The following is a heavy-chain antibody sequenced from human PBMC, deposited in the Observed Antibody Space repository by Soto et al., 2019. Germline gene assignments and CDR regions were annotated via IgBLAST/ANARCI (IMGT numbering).Heavy chain of an antibody. CDR3: AGEGALATFGVV. Sequence: QVQLQESGPGLVKSSETLSLTCTVSGDSIRSYYWTWIRQPPGRGLEWIGHVYYGGSTNYNPSLKSRVTISPDTSKNQFSLRLTSMTAADTAVYYCAGEGALATFGVVWGQGTRVTVSS. J-gene: IGHJ4*02. D-gene: IGHD3-3*01. CDR1: GDSIRSYY. CDR2: VYYGGST. V-gene: IGHV4-59*01.